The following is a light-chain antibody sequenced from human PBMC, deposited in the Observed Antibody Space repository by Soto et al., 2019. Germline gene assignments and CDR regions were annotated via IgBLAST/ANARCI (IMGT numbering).Light chain of an antibody. CDR2: LGS. Sequence: DLVMTQSPLSLPVTPGEPASISCRSSQSLLHSNGYNYLDWYLQKPGQSPQLLIYLGSNRASGVPDRFSGSGSGTDFTLKISRVEAEDVGVYDCMQALQTPLTFGGGTKVEIK. CDR3: MQALQTPLT. J-gene: IGKJ4*01. V-gene: IGKV2-28*01. CDR1: QSLLHSNGYNY.